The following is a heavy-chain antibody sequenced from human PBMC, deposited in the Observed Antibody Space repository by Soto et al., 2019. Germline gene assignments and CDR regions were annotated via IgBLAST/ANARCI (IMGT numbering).Heavy chain of an antibody. CDR2: IYHSGST. J-gene: IGHJ4*02. Sequence: SEALSLTCAVSGGSISSSNWWSWVRQPPGKGLEWIGEIYHSGSTNYNPSLKSRVTISVDKSKNQFSLKLSSVTAADTAVYYCARLYYYDSSGYDYFDYWGQGTLVTVSS. CDR3: ARLYYYDSSGYDYFDY. CDR1: GGSISSSNW. V-gene: IGHV4-4*02. D-gene: IGHD3-22*01.